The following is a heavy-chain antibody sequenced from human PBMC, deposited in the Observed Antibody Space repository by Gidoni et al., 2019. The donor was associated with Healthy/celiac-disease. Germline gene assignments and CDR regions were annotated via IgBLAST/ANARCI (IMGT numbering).Heavy chain of an antibody. J-gene: IGHJ4*02. V-gene: IGHV3-30*01. Sequence: GRFTISRDNSKNTLYLQMNSLRAEDTAVYYCAREISEQLAHFDYWGQGTLVTVSS. D-gene: IGHD6-6*01. CDR3: AREISEQLAHFDY.